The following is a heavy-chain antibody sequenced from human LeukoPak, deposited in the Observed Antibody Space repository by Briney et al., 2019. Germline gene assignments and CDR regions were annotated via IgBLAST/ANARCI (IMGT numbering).Heavy chain of an antibody. D-gene: IGHD1-14*01. Sequence: GGSLRLSCAASEFTFSNYAMNWVRQAPGKGLEWVSGISGGGGSTYYADSVKGRFTTSRDNSKNTLYLQMDSLRAEDTALYYCAKGSGINHYHWIDPWGQGTLVTVSS. J-gene: IGHJ5*02. CDR2: ISGGGGST. CDR1: EFTFSNYA. CDR3: AKGSGINHYHWIDP. V-gene: IGHV3-23*01.